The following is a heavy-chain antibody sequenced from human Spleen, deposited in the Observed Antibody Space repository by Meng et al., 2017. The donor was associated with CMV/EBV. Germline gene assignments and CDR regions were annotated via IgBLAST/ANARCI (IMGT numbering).Heavy chain of an antibody. Sequence: GESLKISCAASGFTFSSYAMSWVRQAPGKGLEWMGGFDPEDAEIIYAQKFQGRVTMTEDTSTGTAYMELASLRSEDTAVYYCAQWLVYGMDVWGQGTTVTVSS. CDR2: FDPEDAEI. J-gene: IGHJ6*02. D-gene: IGHD6-19*01. V-gene: IGHV1-24*01. CDR3: AQWLVYGMDV. CDR1: GFTFSSYA.